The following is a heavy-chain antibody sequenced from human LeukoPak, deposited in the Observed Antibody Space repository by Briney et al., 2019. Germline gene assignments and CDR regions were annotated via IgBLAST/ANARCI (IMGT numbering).Heavy chain of an antibody. CDR1: GGTFSSYA. V-gene: IGHV1-69*01. Sequence: GSSVKVSCKASGGTFSSYAISWVRQAPGQGLEWMGGIIPIFGTANYAQKFQGRVTITADESTSTAYMELSSLRSEDTAVYYCARGRITMVRGTSGFDPWGQGTLVTVSS. D-gene: IGHD3-10*01. CDR3: ARGRITMVRGTSGFDP. CDR2: IIPIFGTA. J-gene: IGHJ5*02.